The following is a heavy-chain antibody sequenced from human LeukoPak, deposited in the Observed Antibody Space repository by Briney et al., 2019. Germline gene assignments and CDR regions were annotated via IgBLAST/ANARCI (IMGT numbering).Heavy chain of an antibody. V-gene: IGHV3-74*01. J-gene: IGHJ6*02. Sequence: GGSLRLSCAASGFTFSSHWMHWVRQAPGKGLVWVSRTNSVDSSTAYADSVKGRFTISRDNTKNTLYLQMNSLRAEDTAVYYCTRGSSSWRNGMDVWGQGTTVTVS. CDR2: TNSVDSST. D-gene: IGHD6-13*01. CDR3: TRGSSSWRNGMDV. CDR1: GFTFSSHW.